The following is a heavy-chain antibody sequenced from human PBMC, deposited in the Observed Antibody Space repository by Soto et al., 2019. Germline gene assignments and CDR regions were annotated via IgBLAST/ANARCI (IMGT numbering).Heavy chain of an antibody. V-gene: IGHV3-48*01. CDR1: GFTFSSYS. CDR2: ISSSSSTI. J-gene: IGHJ4*02. CDR3: AREGWPFDY. Sequence: GGSLRLSCAASGFTFSSYSMHWVRQAPGKGLEWVSYISSSSSTIYYADSVKGRFTISRDNAKNSLYLQMNSLRTEDTAVYYCAREGWPFDYWGQGTLVTVSS.